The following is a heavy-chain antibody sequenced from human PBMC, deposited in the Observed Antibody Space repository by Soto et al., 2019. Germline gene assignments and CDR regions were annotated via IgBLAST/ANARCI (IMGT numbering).Heavy chain of an antibody. Sequence: QVQLMQSGAEVKKPGSSMKVSCKASGGTISTNVISWVRQAPGQGLEWMGEIMPIFAAPNNAQKFQGRLTITADTSTTTVYMELSSLTSEDTAVYFCATGARYCSGGSCYPDDWGQGTLVIVSS. D-gene: IGHD2-15*01. CDR2: IMPIFAAP. CDR3: ATGARYCSGGSCYPDD. J-gene: IGHJ4*02. CDR1: GGTISTNV. V-gene: IGHV1-69*06.